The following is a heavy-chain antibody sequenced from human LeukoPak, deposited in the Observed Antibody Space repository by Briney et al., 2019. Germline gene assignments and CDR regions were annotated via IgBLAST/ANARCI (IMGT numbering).Heavy chain of an antibody. V-gene: IGHV3-7*01. CDR2: IKHDGTEK. CDR1: GFTFSPDW. Sequence: PGGSLRLSCAGSGFTFSPDWMTWVRQAPGKGLEWVANIKHDGTEKYYVDSVKGRFTISRDNAKNSLYLQMNSLRADDTAVYYCTKTGDSGWFNDYWGQGTLVTVSS. CDR3: TKTGDSGWFNDY. D-gene: IGHD6-19*01. J-gene: IGHJ4*02.